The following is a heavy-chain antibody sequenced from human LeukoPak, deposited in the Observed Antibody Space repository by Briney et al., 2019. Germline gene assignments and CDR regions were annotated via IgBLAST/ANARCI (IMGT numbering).Heavy chain of an antibody. V-gene: IGHV3-74*01. CDR2: INSDGSST. CDR3: ARVMEPGIAAAGFDY. D-gene: IGHD6-13*01. Sequence: PGGSLRLSCAASGFTFISYWMHWVRQAPGKGLVWVSHINSDGSSTSYADSVKGRFTISRDNAKNTLYLQMNSLRAEDTAVYYCARVMEPGIAAAGFDYWGQGTLVTVSS. CDR1: GFTFISYW. J-gene: IGHJ4*02.